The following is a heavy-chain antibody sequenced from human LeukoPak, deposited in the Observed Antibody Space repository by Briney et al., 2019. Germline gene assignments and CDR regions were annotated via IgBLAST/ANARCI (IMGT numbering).Heavy chain of an antibody. J-gene: IGHJ4*02. CDR2: IIPIFGTA. CDR3: ARTRWFGELFYFYYFDY. Sequence: SVKVSCKASGYTFTSYAISWVRQAPGQGLEWMGGIIPIFGTANYAQKFQGRVTITADESTSTAYMELSSLRSEDTAVYYCARTRWFGELFYFYYFDYWGQGTLVTVSS. CDR1: GYTFTSYA. D-gene: IGHD3-10*01. V-gene: IGHV1-69*13.